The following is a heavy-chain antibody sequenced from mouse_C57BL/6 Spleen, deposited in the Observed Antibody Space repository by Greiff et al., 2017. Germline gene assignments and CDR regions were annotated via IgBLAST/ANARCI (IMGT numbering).Heavy chain of an antibody. CDR2: IDPNSGGT. CDR1: GYAFSSYW. V-gene: IGHV1-72*01. CDR3: ARNVITTVVALYFDY. D-gene: IGHD1-1*01. J-gene: IGHJ2*01. Sequence: QVQLQQSGAELVKPGASVKISCKASGYAFSSYWMNWVKQRPGKGLEWIGRIDPNSGGTKYNEKFKSKATLTVDKPSSTAYMQLSSLTSEDSAVYYCARNVITTVVALYFDYWGQGTTLTVSS.